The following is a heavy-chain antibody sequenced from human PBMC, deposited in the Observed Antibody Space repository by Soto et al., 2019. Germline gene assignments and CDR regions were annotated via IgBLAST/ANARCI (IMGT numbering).Heavy chain of an antibody. D-gene: IGHD6-19*01. CDR2: TYFRSKWYY. CDR1: GDSVSSNSAA. J-gene: IGHJ3*02. V-gene: IGHV6-1*01. CDR3: AREISAGWGI. Sequence: PSQTLSLTCAISGDSVSSNSAAWNWIRQSPSRGLEWLGRTYFRSKWYYEYAISVRSRITINPETSRNQFSLQLNSVTPEVTAIYYCAREISAGWGIWAQGTMVTVSS.